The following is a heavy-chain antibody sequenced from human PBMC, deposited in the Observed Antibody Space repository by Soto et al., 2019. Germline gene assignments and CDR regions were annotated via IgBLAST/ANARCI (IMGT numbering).Heavy chain of an antibody. J-gene: IGHJ6*02. Sequence: GWSLRLSCAASGFTFINAWMSWVRQAPGKGLEWVGRIKSKTDGGTTDYAAPVKGRFTISRDDSKNTLYLQMNSLKTEDTAVYYCTTGGLTYYDFWSEDGGMDVWGQGTTVTVSS. CDR2: IKSKTDGGTT. CDR1: GFTFINAW. CDR3: TTGGLTYYDFWSEDGGMDV. D-gene: IGHD3-3*01. V-gene: IGHV3-15*01.